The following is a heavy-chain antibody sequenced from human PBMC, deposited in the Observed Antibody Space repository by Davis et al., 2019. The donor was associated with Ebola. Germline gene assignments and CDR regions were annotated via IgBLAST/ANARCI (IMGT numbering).Heavy chain of an antibody. V-gene: IGHV3-23*01. CDR3: AKDQIRFSDY. CDR1: GFTFSNFA. D-gene: IGHD3-3*01. J-gene: IGHJ4*02. Sequence: GESLKISCGAFGFTFSNFAMNWVRQAPGKGLEWVSAIGGSDGRTYYADSVKGRFTISRDNAETTLYLQMNSLRAEDTAVYYCAKDQIRFSDYWGQGTLVTVSS. CDR2: IGGSDGRT.